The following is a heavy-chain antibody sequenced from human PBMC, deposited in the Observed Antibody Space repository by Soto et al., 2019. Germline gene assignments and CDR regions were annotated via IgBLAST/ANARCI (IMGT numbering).Heavy chain of an antibody. CDR3: ALRLGDPGRLYFDY. V-gene: IGHV4-31*03. Sequence: SETLSLTCTVSGGSISSCCYYCSWILQHPGKGLEWIGYIYYSGSTYYNPSLKSRVSISVDTSKNQFSLKLSSVTAADTAVYYCALRLGDPGRLYFDYWGQGTLVTVS. CDR2: IYYSGST. J-gene: IGHJ4*02. CDR1: GGSISSCCYY. D-gene: IGHD3-16*01.